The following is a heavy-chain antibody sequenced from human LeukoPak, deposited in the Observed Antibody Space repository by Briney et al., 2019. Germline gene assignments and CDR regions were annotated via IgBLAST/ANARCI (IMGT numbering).Heavy chain of an antibody. Sequence: SETLSLTCTVSGGSISSGSYYWSWIRQPAGKGLEWIGRIYTSGSTNYNPSLKSRVTISVDTSKNQFSLKLSSVTAADTAVYYCARGALRQSYDILTGYYVDYYYYYMDVWGKGTTVTVSS. D-gene: IGHD3-9*01. CDR2: IYTSGST. CDR3: ARGALRQSYDILTGYYVDYYYYYMDV. J-gene: IGHJ6*03. CDR1: GGSISSGSYY. V-gene: IGHV4-61*02.